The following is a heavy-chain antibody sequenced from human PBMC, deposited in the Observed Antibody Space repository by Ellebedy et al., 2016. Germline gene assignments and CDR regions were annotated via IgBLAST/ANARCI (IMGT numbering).Heavy chain of an antibody. Sequence: GSLRLXXAVYGGSFSGYYWSWIRQPPGKGLEWIGEINHSGSTNYNPSLKSRVTISVDTSKNQFSLKLSSVTAADTAVYYCARGPGYSSSWYGGGWFNPWGQGTLVTVSS. CDR3: ARGPGYSSSWYGGGWFNP. CDR1: GGSFSGYY. V-gene: IGHV4-34*01. CDR2: INHSGST. J-gene: IGHJ5*02. D-gene: IGHD6-13*01.